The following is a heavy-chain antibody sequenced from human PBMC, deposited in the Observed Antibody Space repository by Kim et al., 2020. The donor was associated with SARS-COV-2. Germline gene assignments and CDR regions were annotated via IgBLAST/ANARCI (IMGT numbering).Heavy chain of an antibody. Sequence: NYSPSFQGHVTISADKSISTAYLQWSSLKASDTAMYYCPRPSSWYHYYDYWGQGTLVTVSS. CDR3: PRPSSWYHYYDY. V-gene: IGHV5-10-1*01. J-gene: IGHJ4*02. D-gene: IGHD6-13*01.